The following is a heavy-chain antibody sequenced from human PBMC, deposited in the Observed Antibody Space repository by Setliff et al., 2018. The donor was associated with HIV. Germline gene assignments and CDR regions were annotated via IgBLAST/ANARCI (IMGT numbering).Heavy chain of an antibody. CDR2: IYYSGST. V-gene: IGHV4-59*01. CDR1: GGSISSCY. CDR3: ARGMLRSSWYAHHDAFDI. J-gene: IGHJ3*02. Sequence: SETLSLTCTVSGGSISSCYWSWIRQPPGKGLEWIGYIYYSGSTNYNPSLKSRVTISVDTSKNQFSLKLSTVTAADTAVYYCARGMLRSSWYAHHDAFDIWGQGTMVTVS. D-gene: IGHD6-13*01.